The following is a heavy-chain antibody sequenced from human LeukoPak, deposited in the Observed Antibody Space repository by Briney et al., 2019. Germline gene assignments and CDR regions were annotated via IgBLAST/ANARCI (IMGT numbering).Heavy chain of an antibody. CDR1: GFTFSNYV. CDR2: ISYDGNNK. D-gene: IGHD2-8*01. J-gene: IGHJ6*03. V-gene: IGHV3-30*04. CDR3: ARAPNYYCMDV. Sequence: GGSLRLSCAASGFTFSNYVIHWVRQAPGKGLEWVTVISYDGNNKYYADSVKGRFTISRDSSKNTLYLQLNSLREEDTALYYCARAPNYYCMDVWGRGTTVTVSS.